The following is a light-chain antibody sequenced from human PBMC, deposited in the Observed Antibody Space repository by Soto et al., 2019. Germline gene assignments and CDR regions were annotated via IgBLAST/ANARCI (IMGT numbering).Light chain of an antibody. CDR1: QSVSSN. Sequence: IVKAQSQATLSVSPVERSNLSCRASQSVSSNLAWYQQKPGQAPRLLIYAASSRATGIPDRFSGSGSGTDFTLTISSLEPEDFAVYYCQQYGSSPGTFGQGTKVDIK. CDR3: QQYGSSPGT. V-gene: IGKV3-20*01. J-gene: IGKJ1*01. CDR2: AAS.